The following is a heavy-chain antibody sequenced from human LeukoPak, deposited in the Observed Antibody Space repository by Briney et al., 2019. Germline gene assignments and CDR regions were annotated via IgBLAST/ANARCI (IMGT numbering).Heavy chain of an antibody. D-gene: IGHD3-16*02. CDR2: IIPIFGTA. CDR1: GGTFSSYA. J-gene: IGHJ4*02. V-gene: IGHV1-69*13. Sequence: AVKVSCTASGGTFSSYAISWVRQAPGQGLEWMGGIIPIFGTANYSQKFQGRVTITADESTSTAYMELSSLRSEDTAVYYCASSTYYDYVWGSYRFAYWGQGTLVTVSS. CDR3: ASSTYYDYVWGSYRFAY.